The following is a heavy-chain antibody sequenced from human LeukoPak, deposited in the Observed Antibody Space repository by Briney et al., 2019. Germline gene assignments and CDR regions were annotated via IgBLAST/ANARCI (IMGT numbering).Heavy chain of an antibody. CDR1: GGSFSGYY. CDR2: INHSGST. V-gene: IGHV4-34*01. J-gene: IGHJ3*02. Sequence: SETLSLSCAVYGGSFSGYYWSWIRQPPGKGLEWIGEINHSGSTNYNPSLKSRVTISVDTSKNQFSLKLSSVTAADTAVYYCARGTNWLSPPDAFDIWGQGTMVTVSS. D-gene: IGHD3-9*01. CDR3: ARGTNWLSPPDAFDI.